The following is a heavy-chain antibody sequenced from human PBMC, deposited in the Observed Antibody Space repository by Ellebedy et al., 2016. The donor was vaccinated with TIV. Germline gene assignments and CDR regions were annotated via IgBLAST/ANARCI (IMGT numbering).Heavy chain of an antibody. J-gene: IGHJ3*02. CDR1: GFTFSDYY. CDR2: ISSSGSMR. CDR3: AISSGWFEGAFDI. V-gene: IGHV3-11*01. D-gene: IGHD6-19*01. Sequence: PGGSLRLSCAASGFTFSDYYMSWICQATGKGPEWVSSISSSGSMRSYTDSVKGRFTISRDNAKNSLYMQMNSLRAEDTALYYCAISSGWFEGAFDIWGQGTMVTVSS.